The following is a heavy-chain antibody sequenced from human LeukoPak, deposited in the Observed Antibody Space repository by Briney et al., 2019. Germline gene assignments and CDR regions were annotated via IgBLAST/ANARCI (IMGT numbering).Heavy chain of an antibody. J-gene: IGHJ5*02. D-gene: IGHD3-3*01. CDR1: GYTFTGYY. V-gene: IGHV1-2*02. Sequence: GASVKVSCKASGYTFTGYYMHWVRQAPGQGLEWMGWINPNSGGTNYAQKFQGRVTMTRDTSISTAYMELSRLRSDDTAVYYCARGNYDFWSGYSNWFDPWGQGTLVTVSS. CDR2: INPNSGGT. CDR3: ARGNYDFWSGYSNWFDP.